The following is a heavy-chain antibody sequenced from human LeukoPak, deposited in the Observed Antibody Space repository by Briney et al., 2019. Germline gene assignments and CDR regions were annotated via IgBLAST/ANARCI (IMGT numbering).Heavy chain of an antibody. Sequence: SETLSLTCTVSGGSISSSTYYWAWVRQPPGKGLEWIASIYYSGTTYYNPSLKSRVTISVDTSRNQFSLNLSSVTAADTAVYYCARPLSGSNWFDPWGQGTLVTVSS. CDR2: IYYSGTT. CDR1: GGSISSSTYY. V-gene: IGHV4-39*07. J-gene: IGHJ5*02. CDR3: ARPLSGSNWFDP. D-gene: IGHD5-12*01.